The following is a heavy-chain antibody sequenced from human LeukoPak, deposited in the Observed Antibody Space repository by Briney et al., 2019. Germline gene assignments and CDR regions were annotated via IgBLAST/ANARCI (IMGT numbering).Heavy chain of an antibody. Sequence: GALRLSCAASGFTFSSYDMTWVRQAPGKGLEWVSLISRSGGTTYYADSVKGRFTISRDNSKNTLYLQMNSLRAEDAAEYYCAKRGGTESFYYYYYMDVWGKGTTVTVSS. D-gene: IGHD2-15*01. CDR3: AKRGGTESFYYYYYMDV. CDR1: GFTFSSYD. J-gene: IGHJ6*03. V-gene: IGHV3-23*01. CDR2: ISRSGGTT.